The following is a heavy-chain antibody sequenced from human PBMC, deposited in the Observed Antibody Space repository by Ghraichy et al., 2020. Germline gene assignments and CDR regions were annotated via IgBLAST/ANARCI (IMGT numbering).Heavy chain of an antibody. CDR3: ALTLRNYGSYFDY. D-gene: IGHD4-11*01. CDR2: INHSGST. J-gene: IGHJ4*02. CDR1: GGSFSGYY. V-gene: IGHV4-34*01. Sequence: SETLSLTCAVYGGSFSGYYWSWIRQPPGKGLEWIGEINHSGSTNYNPSLKSRVTISVDTSKNQFSLKLSSVTAADTAVYYCALTLRNYGSYFDYWGQGTLVTVSS.